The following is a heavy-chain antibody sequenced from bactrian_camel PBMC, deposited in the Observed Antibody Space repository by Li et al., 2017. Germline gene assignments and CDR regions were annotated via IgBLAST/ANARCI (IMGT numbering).Heavy chain of an antibody. CDR1: GFSSSDSH. D-gene: IGHD1*01. Sequence: HVQLVESGGGLVQPGGSLRLSCAASGFSSSDSHMSWVRQDPGKGLEWVVSISGDARRTDYLDSVKGRFTISRDNAKNTLYLQMNNLSPEDTAMYYCAASRKNGFDRRPILMEGRYIYWGQGTQVTVS. J-gene: IGHJ4*01. CDR3: AASRKNGFDRRPILMEGRYIY. V-gene: IGHV3-2*01. CDR2: ISGDARRT.